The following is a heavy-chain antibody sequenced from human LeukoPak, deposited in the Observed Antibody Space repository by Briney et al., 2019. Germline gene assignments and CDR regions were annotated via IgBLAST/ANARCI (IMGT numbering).Heavy chain of an antibody. D-gene: IGHD5-18*01. V-gene: IGHV3-15*01. CDR3: TTDLAAIIRAVDH. Sequence: GGSLRLACAASGFTFTNAWMSWVRQAPGKGLEWVGRIKSKTDGGTTDYTAPVKGRFTISRDDSKNTLYLQMNSLKTEDTAVYYCTTDLAAIIRAVDHWGQGTLVTVSS. CDR1: GFTFTNAW. CDR2: IKSKTDGGTT. J-gene: IGHJ4*02.